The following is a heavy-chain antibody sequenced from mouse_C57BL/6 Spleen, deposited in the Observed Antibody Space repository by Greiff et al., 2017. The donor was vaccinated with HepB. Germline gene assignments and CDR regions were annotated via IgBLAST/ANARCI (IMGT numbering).Heavy chain of an antibody. CDR3: ARAGNWVYAMDY. V-gene: IGHV1-42*01. D-gene: IGHD4-1*01. J-gene: IGHJ4*01. CDR2: INPSTGGT. CDR1: GYSFTGYY. Sequence: VHVKQSGPELVKPGASVKISCKASGYSFTGYYMNWVKQSPEKSLEWIGEINPSTGGTTYNQKFKAKATLTVDKSSSTAYMQLKSLTSEDSAVYYCARAGNWVYAMDYWGQGTSVTVSS.